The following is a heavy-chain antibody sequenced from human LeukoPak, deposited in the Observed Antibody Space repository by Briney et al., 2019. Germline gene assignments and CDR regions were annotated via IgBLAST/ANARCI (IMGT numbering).Heavy chain of an antibody. D-gene: IGHD3-10*01. Sequence: ASVKVSCKASGYTFTGYCMHWVRQAPGQGLEWMGWINPNSGGTKYAQKFQGRVTKTRDTSISTAYMELSRLRSDDTAVYYCARASSTSLWFGELLPDYWGQGTLVTVSS. CDR3: ARASSTSLWFGELLPDY. V-gene: IGHV1-2*02. CDR1: GYTFTGYC. J-gene: IGHJ4*02. CDR2: INPNSGGT.